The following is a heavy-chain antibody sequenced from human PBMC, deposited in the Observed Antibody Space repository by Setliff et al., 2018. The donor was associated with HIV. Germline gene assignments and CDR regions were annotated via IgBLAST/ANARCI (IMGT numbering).Heavy chain of an antibody. CDR1: GFTFSDFS. D-gene: IGHD3-9*01. V-gene: IGHV3-11*04. CDR3: ARDGAYNISTGLVAFDY. Sequence: GGSLRLSCAASGFTFSDFSMSWIRQAPGKGLEWISYISSSDNTMYYADSVKGRFTISRDNAKNSLFLQLNSLRAEDAAVYYCARDGAYNISTGLVAFDYWGQGTLVTVSS. J-gene: IGHJ4*02. CDR2: ISSSDNTM.